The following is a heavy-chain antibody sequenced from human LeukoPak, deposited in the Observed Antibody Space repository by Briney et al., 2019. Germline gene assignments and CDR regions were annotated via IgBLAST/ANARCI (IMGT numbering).Heavy chain of an antibody. CDR3: AIDYYGSGSYYNN. D-gene: IGHD3-10*01. J-gene: IGHJ4*02. CDR1: GFTFSSYA. CDR2: ISGSGTNT. V-gene: IGHV3-23*01. Sequence: GGSLRLSCAASGFTFSSYAMNWVRQAPGKGLEWVSGISGSGTNTYYADSVKGRFTISRDNSKNTLYLQMNSLRAEDTAVYYCAIDYYGSGSYYNNWGQGTLVTVSS.